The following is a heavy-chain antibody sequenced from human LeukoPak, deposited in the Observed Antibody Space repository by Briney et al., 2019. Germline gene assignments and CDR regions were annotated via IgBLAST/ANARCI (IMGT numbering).Heavy chain of an antibody. V-gene: IGHV4-59*01. CDR1: GGSISSYY. Sequence: SETLSLTCTVSGGSISSYYWSWIQQHPGKGLEWIGYIYYSGSTNYNPSPKSRVTISVDTSKNQFSLKLSSVTAADTAVYYCARVDGTSLLIDYWGQGTLVTVSS. D-gene: IGHD2-2*01. CDR2: IYYSGST. J-gene: IGHJ4*02. CDR3: ARVDGTSLLIDY.